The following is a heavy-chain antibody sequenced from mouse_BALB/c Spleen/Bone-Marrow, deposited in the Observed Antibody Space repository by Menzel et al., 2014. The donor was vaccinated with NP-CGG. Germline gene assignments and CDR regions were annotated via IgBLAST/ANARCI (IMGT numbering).Heavy chain of an antibody. D-gene: IGHD2-1*01. CDR3: ARDYGNYGFAY. V-gene: IGHV5-9-1*01. CDR1: GFTFSSYA. Sequence: EVMLVESGGGLVKPGGSLKLSCAASGFTFSSYAMSWVRQTPEKRLEWVATISSGGSYTYYPDSVKGRFTISRDNAKNTLYLQMSSLRSDDTAMYYCARDYGNYGFAYWGQGTLVTVSA. CDR2: ISSGGSYT. J-gene: IGHJ3*01.